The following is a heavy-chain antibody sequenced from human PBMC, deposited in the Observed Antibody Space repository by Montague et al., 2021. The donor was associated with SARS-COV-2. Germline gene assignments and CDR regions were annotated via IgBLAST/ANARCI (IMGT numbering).Heavy chain of an antibody. D-gene: IGHD3-10*01. J-gene: IGHJ5*02. V-gene: IGHV3-30*04. CDR2: IPHDGSNK. CDR3: ARERAITMVRGVIRPTKWFDP. CDR1: GFTFSAYT. Sequence: SLRLSCAASGFTFSAYTIHWVRQAPGKGLEWVALIPHDGSNKCYADSVKGRFTISRDNSKNTLYVQMNSLRAEDTAVYYRARERAITMVRGVIRPTKWFDPWGQGTLVTVSS.